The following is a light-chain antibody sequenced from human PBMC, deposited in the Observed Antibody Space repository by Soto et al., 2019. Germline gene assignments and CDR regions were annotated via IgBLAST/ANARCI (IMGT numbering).Light chain of an antibody. CDR1: QTISRN. CDR2: SAS. Sequence: DLQRTQSKYSLYVCVRGTVTITGRASQTISRNLNWYQQRPGKDPNLLIYSASSLQSGVPSRFSGSGSGTDFTLAISSLQPEDFATYYCQQSYITPVTFGQGTNVDIK. V-gene: IGKV1-39*01. J-gene: IGKJ1*01. CDR3: QQSYITPVT.